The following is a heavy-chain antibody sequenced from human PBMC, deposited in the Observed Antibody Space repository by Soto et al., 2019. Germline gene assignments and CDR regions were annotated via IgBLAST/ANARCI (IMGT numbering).Heavy chain of an antibody. Sequence: GASVKVSCKASGGTFSSYAISWVRQAPGQGLEWMGGIIPIFGTANYAQKFQGRVTITADESTSTAYIELSSLRSEDTAVYYCARGRIAVAGTEFDYWGQGTLVTVSS. CDR1: GGTFSSYA. V-gene: IGHV1-69*13. J-gene: IGHJ4*02. D-gene: IGHD6-19*01. CDR2: IIPIFGTA. CDR3: ARGRIAVAGTEFDY.